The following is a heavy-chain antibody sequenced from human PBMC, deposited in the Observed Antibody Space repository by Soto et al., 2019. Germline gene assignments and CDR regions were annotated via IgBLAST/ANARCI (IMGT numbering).Heavy chain of an antibody. Sequence: GGSLRLSCAASGFTFSRYAMSWVRQAPGKGLEWVSAISGSGGSTYYADSVKGRFTISRDNSKNTLYLQMNSLRAEDTAVYYCAKVYSSSSGAFDIWGQGTMVTVSS. CDR1: GFTFSRYA. CDR3: AKVYSSSSGAFDI. V-gene: IGHV3-23*01. J-gene: IGHJ3*02. D-gene: IGHD6-6*01. CDR2: ISGSGGST.